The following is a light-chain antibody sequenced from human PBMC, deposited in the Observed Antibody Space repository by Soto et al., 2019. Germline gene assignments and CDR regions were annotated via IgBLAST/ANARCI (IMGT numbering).Light chain of an antibody. CDR2: EAS. CDR1: QSISSC. CDR3: QQYNSDSRLT. Sequence: DIQMTQSPSTLSASVGDRVTITCRASQSISSCLAWYQQKPGKAPKLLIYEASTFITGVPSRFSGSGSGTEFTLTISSLQPDDFAAYYCQQYNSDSRLTFGGGTKVEIK. J-gene: IGKJ4*01. V-gene: IGKV1-5*03.